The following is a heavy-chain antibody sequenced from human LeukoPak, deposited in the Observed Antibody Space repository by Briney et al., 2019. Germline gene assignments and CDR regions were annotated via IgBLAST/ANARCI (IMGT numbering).Heavy chain of an antibody. J-gene: IGHJ4*02. CDR2: IYYSGST. CDR3: ARVKSSGWYVDFGY. Sequence: SETLSLTCTVSGGSISSSSYYWGWIRQPPGKGLEWIGSIYYSGSTYYNPSLKSRVTISVDTSKNQFSLKLSSVTAADTAVYYCARVKSSGWYVDFGYWGQGALVTVSS. V-gene: IGHV4-39*07. D-gene: IGHD6-19*01. CDR1: GGSISSSSYY.